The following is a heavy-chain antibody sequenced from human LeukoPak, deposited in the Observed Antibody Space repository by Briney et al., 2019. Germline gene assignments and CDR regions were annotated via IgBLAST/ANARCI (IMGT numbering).Heavy chain of an antibody. V-gene: IGHV5-51*01. D-gene: IGHD6-13*01. CDR3: ARVEAAGTSPDY. J-gene: IGHJ4*02. Sequence: GESLKISCKGSGNSFANYWVGWVRQMPGKGLEWMGIIYPDDSDTRYSPSFQGQVTISADKSISTAFLQWSSLKASDTAMYYCARVEAAGTSPDYWGQGTLVTVSS. CDR1: GNSFANYW. CDR2: IYPDDSDT.